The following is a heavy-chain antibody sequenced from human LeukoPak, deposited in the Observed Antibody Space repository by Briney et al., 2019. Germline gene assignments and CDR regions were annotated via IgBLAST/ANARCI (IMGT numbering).Heavy chain of an antibody. Sequence: GGSLRLSCAASGFTFSSYAMSWVRQAPGKGLEWVSAISGSGGSTYYADSVKGRFAISRDNSKNTLYLQMNSLRAEDTAVYYCARDRRGPVAGPYYFDYWGQGTLVTVSS. CDR2: ISGSGGST. D-gene: IGHD6-19*01. CDR1: GFTFSSYA. J-gene: IGHJ4*02. CDR3: ARDRRGPVAGPYYFDY. V-gene: IGHV3-23*01.